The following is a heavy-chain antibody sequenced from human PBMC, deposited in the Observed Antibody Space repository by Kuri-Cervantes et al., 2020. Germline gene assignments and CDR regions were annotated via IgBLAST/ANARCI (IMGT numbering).Heavy chain of an antibody. CDR2: ILRGGDT. J-gene: IGHJ4*02. CDR3: AKGTSTTTTRLDD. Sequence: GESLKISCAAFGFPFSNYGMAWVRQAPGKGLEWVSGILRGGDTYYADSVKDRFTTSRDNSKSTVYLWMTSLRGEDTALYYCAKGTSTTTTRLDDWGQGTQVTVSS. D-gene: IGHD1-1*01. CDR1: GFPFSNYG. V-gene: IGHV3-23*01.